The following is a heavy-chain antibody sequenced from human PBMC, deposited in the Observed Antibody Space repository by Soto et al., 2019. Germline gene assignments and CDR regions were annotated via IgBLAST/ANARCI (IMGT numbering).Heavy chain of an antibody. CDR2: IDTSGHST. CDR1: GFVLTNFW. Sequence: GGSLRLSCEASGFVLTNFWMHWVRHVPGKGLVWVARIDTSGHSTNYAESVKGRFTISRDNAKNTVSLQMNSLRVEDTGVYYCAKDSWYFDLWSQGSQVTVSS. CDR3: AKDSWYFDL. D-gene: IGHD6-13*01. V-gene: IGHV3-74*01. J-gene: IGHJ4*02.